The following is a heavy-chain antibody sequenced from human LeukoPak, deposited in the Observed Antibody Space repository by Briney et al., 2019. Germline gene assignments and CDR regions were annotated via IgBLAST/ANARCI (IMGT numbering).Heavy chain of an antibody. CDR1: GFTFSSYA. Sequence: GGSLRLSCAASGFTFSSYAMSWVRQAPGKGLEWVSAISGSGGSTYYADSVKGRFTISRDNSKNTLYLQMNSLRAEDTAVYYCAKDRPVVGPYNWISNYWGQGTLVTVSS. CDR3: AKDRPVVGPYNWISNY. CDR2: ISGSGGST. J-gene: IGHJ4*02. D-gene: IGHD1-1*01. V-gene: IGHV3-23*01.